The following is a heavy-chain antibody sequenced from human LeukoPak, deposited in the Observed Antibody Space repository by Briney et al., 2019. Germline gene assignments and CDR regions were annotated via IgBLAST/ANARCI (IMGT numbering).Heavy chain of an antibody. CDR1: GDSVSSNSAA. J-gene: IGHJ6*02. CDR2: TYYRSKWYN. D-gene: IGHD3/OR15-3a*01. V-gene: IGHV6-1*01. Sequence: SQTLSLTCSISGDSVSSNSAAWNWIRQSPSRGLEWLGRTYYRSKWYNDYAVSVKSRITINPDTSKNQFSLQLNSVTPEDTAVYYCARDLGPGTDDFYYGMDVWGQGTTVTVSS. CDR3: ARDLGPGTDDFYYGMDV.